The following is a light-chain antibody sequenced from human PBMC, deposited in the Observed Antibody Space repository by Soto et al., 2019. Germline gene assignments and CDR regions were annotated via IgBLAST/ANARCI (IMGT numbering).Light chain of an antibody. V-gene: IGLV2-14*01. CDR2: DVS. CDR3: SSYTSGNTPYV. CDR1: SSDIGGYNY. Sequence: QSALTQPASVSGSPGQSIIISCTGTSSDIGGYNYVSWYQQYPGKAPKLMIYDVSDRPSGVSNRFSGSKSGNTAYLTISGLQPEDEADYFCSSYTSGNTPYVFGTGT. J-gene: IGLJ1*01.